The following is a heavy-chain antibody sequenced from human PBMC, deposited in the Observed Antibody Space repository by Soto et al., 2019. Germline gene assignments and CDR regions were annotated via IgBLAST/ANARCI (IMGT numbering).Heavy chain of an antibody. J-gene: IGHJ4*02. CDR3: TGPYPYYFDS. CDR1: GGSISSSSYY. Sequence: SETLSLTCTVSGGSISSSSYYWGWIRQPPGKGLEWIGSIYYSGSTYYNPSLMSRVTISFDTSKNQFSLKLSSVTAADTAVYYCTGPYPYYFDSWGQGTLVTVSS. CDR2: IYYSGST. V-gene: IGHV4-39*01.